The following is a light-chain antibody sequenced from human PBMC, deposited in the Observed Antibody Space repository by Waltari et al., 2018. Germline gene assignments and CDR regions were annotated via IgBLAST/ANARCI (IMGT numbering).Light chain of an antibody. CDR3: QAYDSGLSGVL. Sequence: QSVLTQPPSVPGAPGQGVTISCPGSSSKIRAGYDLHWYHPLQGSAPKLLIYGDTNRPSVVLDRFSGFKSGTSASLAITGLQAEDEADYYCQAYDSGLSGVLFGGGTKLTVL. CDR1: SSKIRAGYD. V-gene: IGLV1-40*01. J-gene: IGLJ2*01. CDR2: GDT.